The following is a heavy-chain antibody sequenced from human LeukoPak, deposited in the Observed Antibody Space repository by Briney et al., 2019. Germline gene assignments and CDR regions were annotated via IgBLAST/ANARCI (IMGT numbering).Heavy chain of an antibody. J-gene: IGHJ5*02. V-gene: IGHV4-39*01. CDR2: IYYSGST. CDR3: ARPYSSRDNWFDP. Sequence: SETLSLTCTVSGASISSGSYYWGWIRQPPEKGLEWIGSIYYSGSTYYNPSLKSRVTISVDTSKNQFSLKLSSVTAADTAVYYCARPYSSRDNWFDPWGQGTLVTVSS. CDR1: GASISSGSYY. D-gene: IGHD6-13*01.